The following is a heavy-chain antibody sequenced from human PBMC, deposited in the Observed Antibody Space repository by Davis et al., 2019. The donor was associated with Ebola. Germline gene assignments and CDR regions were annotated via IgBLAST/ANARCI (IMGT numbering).Heavy chain of an antibody. CDR3: ARANNNWNMFDP. CDR1: CYTFIGNY. J-gene: IGHJ5*02. V-gene: IGHV1-2*04. Sequence: ASVMVSCYASCYTFIGNYMHWVLQAPRQGLEWMGWINPNSGGTNYAQKFQGWVTMTRDTSISTAYMELSRLRSNDTAVYYCARANNNWNMFDPWGQGTLVTVSS. CDR2: INPNSGGT. D-gene: IGHD1/OR15-1a*01.